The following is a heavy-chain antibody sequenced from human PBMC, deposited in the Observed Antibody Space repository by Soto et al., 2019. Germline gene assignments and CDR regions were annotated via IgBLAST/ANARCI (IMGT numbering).Heavy chain of an antibody. D-gene: IGHD3-16*01. CDR1: GDPISRWH. CDR2: VYDNGNT. J-gene: IGHJ6*03. V-gene: IGHV4-59*08. CDR3: ARTLKVPLVTDYYYYMDG. Sequence: PSETLSLTCNVSGDPISRWHWSWIRQPPGKGLEWLGSVYDNGNTKSNPSLGSRVTVSIDTSKSQVSLKLTSVFAADTAAYYCARTLKVPLVTDYYYYMDGWGKGTTVTVSS.